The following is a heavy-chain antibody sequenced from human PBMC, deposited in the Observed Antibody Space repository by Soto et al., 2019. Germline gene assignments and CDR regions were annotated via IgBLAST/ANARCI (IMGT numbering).Heavy chain of an antibody. CDR1: GYTFTSYA. CDR2: INAGNGNT. CDR3: ARDEGATSVAGELFDY. V-gene: IGHV1-3*01. Sequence: ASVKVSCKASGYTFTSYAMHWVRQAPGQRLEWMGWINAGNGNTKYSQKFQGRVTITRDTSASTAYMELSSLRSEDTAVYYCARDEGATSVAGELFDYWGQGTLVTVSS. J-gene: IGHJ4*02. D-gene: IGHD6-19*01.